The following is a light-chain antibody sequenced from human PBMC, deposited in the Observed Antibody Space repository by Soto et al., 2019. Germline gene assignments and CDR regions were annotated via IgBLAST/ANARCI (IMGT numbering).Light chain of an antibody. CDR2: EDN. CDR3: QSYDATNQV. Sequence: NFMLTQPHSVSESPGKTVTISCTRSSGSIASNYVQWYQQRPGSSPTTVIYEDNQRPSVVPDRFSGSIDSSSNSASLTISGLETEDEADYYCQSYDATNQVFGGGTKLTVL. J-gene: IGLJ3*02. V-gene: IGLV6-57*01. CDR1: SGSIASNY.